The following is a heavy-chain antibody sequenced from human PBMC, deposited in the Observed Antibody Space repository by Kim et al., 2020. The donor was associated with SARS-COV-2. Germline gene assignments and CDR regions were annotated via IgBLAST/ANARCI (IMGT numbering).Heavy chain of an antibody. Sequence: ASVKVSCKTSGYTFSSYDINWVRRAAGQGLEWMGWMNPNSGNTGYVQKFQGRFTMTRDTSTSTADMELSNLKSEDTAPYYCARVNSGLEVAPMDPWGQG. CDR3: ARVNSGLEVAPMDP. CDR2: MNPNSGNT. D-gene: IGHD2-21*01. CDR1: GYTFSSYD. V-gene: IGHV1-8*01. J-gene: IGHJ5*01.